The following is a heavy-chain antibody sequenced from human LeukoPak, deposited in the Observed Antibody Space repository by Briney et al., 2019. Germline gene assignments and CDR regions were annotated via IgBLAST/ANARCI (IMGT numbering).Heavy chain of an antibody. D-gene: IGHD4-17*01. CDR3: AKGDDYGDYLYYFDY. Sequence: GGSLRLSCAASGFTFDDYAMHWVRQAPGKGLEWVSGISWNSGSIGYADSVKGRFTISRDNAKNSLYLQMNSLRAEDTALYYSAKGDDYGDYLYYFDYWGQGTLVTVSS. CDR2: ISWNSGSI. CDR1: GFTFDDYA. V-gene: IGHV3-9*01. J-gene: IGHJ4*02.